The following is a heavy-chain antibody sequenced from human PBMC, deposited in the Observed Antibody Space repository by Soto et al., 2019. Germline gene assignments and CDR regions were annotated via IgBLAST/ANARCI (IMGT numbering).Heavy chain of an antibody. CDR3: ARQGREMATITDDY. V-gene: IGHV4-31*03. D-gene: IGHD5-12*01. CDR2: IYYSGTT. J-gene: IGHJ4*02. CDR1: GGSISSGGYY. Sequence: SETLSLTCTVSGGSISSGGYYWSWIRQHPGKGLEWIGYIYYSGTTYYNPSLKSRVTISLDTSKNQFSLKLSSVTAADTAVYYCARQGREMATITDDYWGQGTLVTVS.